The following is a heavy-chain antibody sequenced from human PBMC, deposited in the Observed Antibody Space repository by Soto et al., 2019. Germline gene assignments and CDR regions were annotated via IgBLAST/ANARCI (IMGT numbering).Heavy chain of an antibody. J-gene: IGHJ5*02. V-gene: IGHV3-33*01. CDR3: ARDKWYYDSSGSHRDWFTP. CDR1: GFTFSSYG. D-gene: IGHD3-22*01. CDR2: IWYDGSNK. Sequence: GGSLRLSRAASGFTFSSYGIHWVRQAPGKGLEWVAVIWYDGSNKYYADSVKGRFTISRDNSKNTLYLQMNSLRAEDTAVYYCARDKWYYDSSGSHRDWFTPWGQGTLVTVSS.